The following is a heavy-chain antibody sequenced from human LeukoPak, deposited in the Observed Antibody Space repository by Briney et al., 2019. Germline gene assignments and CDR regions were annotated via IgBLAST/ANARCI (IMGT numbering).Heavy chain of an antibody. Sequence: GGSLRLSCAASGFTFSSYAMHWVRQAPGKGLEWVAVISYDGSNKYYADSVKGRFTTSRDNSKNTLYLQMNSLRAEDTAVYSCARDLGGTLGYWGQGTLVTVSS. CDR3: ARDLGGTLGY. CDR2: ISYDGSNK. CDR1: GFTFSSYA. J-gene: IGHJ4*02. V-gene: IGHV3-30*04. D-gene: IGHD1/OR15-1a*01.